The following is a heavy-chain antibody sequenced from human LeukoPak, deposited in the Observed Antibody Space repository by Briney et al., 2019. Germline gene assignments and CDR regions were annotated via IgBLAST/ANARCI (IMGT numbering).Heavy chain of an antibody. CDR2: INWNGGST. J-gene: IGHJ4*02. CDR3: ARGPNVLRFLEWLLSPMGPYYFDY. V-gene: IGHV3-20*04. D-gene: IGHD3-3*01. CDR1: GFTFDDYG. Sequence: GGSLRLSCAASGFTFDDYGMSWVRQAPGKRLEWVSGINWNGGSTGYADSVKGRFTISRDNAKNSLYLQMNSLRAEDTALYYCARGPNVLRFLEWLLSPMGPYYFDYWGQGTLVTVSA.